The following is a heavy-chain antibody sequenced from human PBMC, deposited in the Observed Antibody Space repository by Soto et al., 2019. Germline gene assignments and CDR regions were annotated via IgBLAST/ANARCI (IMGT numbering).Heavy chain of an antibody. D-gene: IGHD3-10*01. V-gene: IGHV1-18*01. J-gene: IGHJ3*02. Sequence: QVQLVQSGAEVKKPGASVKVSCKASGYTFTSYGISWVRQAPGQGLEWMGWISAYNGNTNYAQKLQGRVNMTTDTSTSTAYMELRSLRSDDTAVYYCARVGYYGTGSYSRDAFDIWGQGTMVTVSS. CDR1: GYTFTSYG. CDR3: ARVGYYGTGSYSRDAFDI. CDR2: ISAYNGNT.